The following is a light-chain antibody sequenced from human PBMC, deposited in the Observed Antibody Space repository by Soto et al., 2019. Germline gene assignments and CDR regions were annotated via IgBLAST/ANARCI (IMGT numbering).Light chain of an antibody. V-gene: IGKV1-39*01. J-gene: IGKJ1*01. CDR3: QQSYSTPT. CDR2: AAS. CDR1: QSIGTY. Sequence: DIQMTQSPSSLSASLRDSVTITCRAGQSIGTYLNWYQQKPGKAPKLLIYAASSLQSGVPSRLTGSGSGTDFTLTISSLQSEDLATYYCQQSYSTPTFGQGTKVDIK.